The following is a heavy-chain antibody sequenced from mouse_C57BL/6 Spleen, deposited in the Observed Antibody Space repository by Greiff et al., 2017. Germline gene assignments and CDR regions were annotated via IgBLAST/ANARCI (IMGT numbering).Heavy chain of an antibody. CDR2: INYDGIST. Sequence: EVQLVESEGGLVQPGSSMKLSCTASGFTFSDYYMAWVRQVPEKGLEWVANINYDGISTYYLDSLKSRFIISRDNAKNILYLQMSSLKSEDTATYYCARVYDYDNAMDYWGQGTSVTVSS. V-gene: IGHV5-16*01. CDR3: ARVYDYDNAMDY. CDR1: GFTFSDYY. D-gene: IGHD2-4*01. J-gene: IGHJ4*01.